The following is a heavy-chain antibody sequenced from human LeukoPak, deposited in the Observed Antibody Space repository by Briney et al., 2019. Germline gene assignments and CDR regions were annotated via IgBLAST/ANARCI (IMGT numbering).Heavy chain of an antibody. V-gene: IGHV3-7*03. J-gene: IGHJ3*02. CDR2: IKQDGSEK. CDR3: ARISPLSGYDWAFDI. D-gene: IGHD5-12*01. CDR1: GFTFSTYW. Sequence: GGSLRLSCAASGFTFSTYWMSWVRQAPGNGLEWVANIKQDGSEKYYVDSVKGRLTISRDNAKNSLSLLMNSLRAEDTAVYYCARISPLSGYDWAFDIWGQGTTVTVSS.